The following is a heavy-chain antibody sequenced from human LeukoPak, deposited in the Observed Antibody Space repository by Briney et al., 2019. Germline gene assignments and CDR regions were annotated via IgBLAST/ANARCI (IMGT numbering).Heavy chain of an antibody. CDR3: ARGRLRLGELSSQGFDY. D-gene: IGHD3-16*02. CDR1: GGSISSYY. V-gene: IGHV4-59*01. Sequence: PSETLSLTCTVSGGSISSYYWSWIRQPPGKGLGWVGYIYYSGSANYNPSLKSRVTISVDTSKNQFSLKLSSVTAADTAVYYCARGRLRLGELSSQGFDYWGQGTLVTVSS. J-gene: IGHJ4*02. CDR2: IYYSGSA.